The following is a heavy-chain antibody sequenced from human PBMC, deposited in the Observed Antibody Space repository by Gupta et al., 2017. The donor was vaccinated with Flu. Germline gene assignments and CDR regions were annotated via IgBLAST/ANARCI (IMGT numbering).Heavy chain of an antibody. V-gene: IGHV3-30*18. CDR2: ISYDGNDK. J-gene: IGHJ6*03. CDR1: GFTFNPYG. Sequence: QVQLVESGGGVVQPGRSLRLSCTASGFTFNPYGMHWVRQAPGKGLEWVAIISYDGNDKYYADSVKGRFTVSRDNSKNTLYLQMNSLGAEDTAVYYCAKDYDFWSGLLYYMDVWGKGTTVTVSS. D-gene: IGHD3-3*01. CDR3: AKDYDFWSGLLYYMDV.